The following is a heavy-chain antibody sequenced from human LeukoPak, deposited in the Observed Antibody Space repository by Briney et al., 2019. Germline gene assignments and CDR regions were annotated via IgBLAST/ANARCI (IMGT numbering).Heavy chain of an antibody. CDR2: IYYSDT. D-gene: IGHD5-12*01. CDR1: GGSISSGPYY. Sequence: SETLSLTCTVSGGSISSGPYYWTWIRQPAGKGLEWIGYIYYSDTYYNPSLKSRVTISADTSKSQFSLRLNSVTAADTAVYYCASHSGGYAYWGQGTLVTVSS. CDR3: ASHSGGYAY. J-gene: IGHJ4*02. V-gene: IGHV4-61*10.